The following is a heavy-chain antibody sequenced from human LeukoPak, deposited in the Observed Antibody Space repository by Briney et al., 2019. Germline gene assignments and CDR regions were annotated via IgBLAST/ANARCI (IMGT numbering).Heavy chain of an antibody. D-gene: IGHD6-19*01. V-gene: IGHV5-51*01. CDR2: VYPGDSDT. CDR1: GYSFRNYW. Sequence: KPGESLKISCKGFGYSFRNYWIGWVRQMPGQGLECMGVVYPGDSDTRYSPSFRGQVTISADESLSTAFLQWSTLKASDTAMYYCARAQDTAMAVDSWGQGTLVTVSS. CDR3: ARAQDTAMAVDS. J-gene: IGHJ4*02.